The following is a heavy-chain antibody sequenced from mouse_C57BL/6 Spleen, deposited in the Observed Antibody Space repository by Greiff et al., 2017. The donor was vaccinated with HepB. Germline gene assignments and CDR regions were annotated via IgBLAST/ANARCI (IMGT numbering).Heavy chain of an antibody. J-gene: IGHJ1*03. CDR3: ARWIYSNYVWYFDV. V-gene: IGHV7-3*01. CDR1: GFTFTDYY. Sequence: EVQVVESGGGLVQPGGSLSLSCAASGFTFTDYYMSWVRQPPGKALEWLGFIRNKANGYTTEYSASVKGRFTISRDNSQSILYLQMNALRAEDSATYYCARWIYSNYVWYFDVWGTGTTVTVSS. D-gene: IGHD2-5*01. CDR2: IRNKANGYTT.